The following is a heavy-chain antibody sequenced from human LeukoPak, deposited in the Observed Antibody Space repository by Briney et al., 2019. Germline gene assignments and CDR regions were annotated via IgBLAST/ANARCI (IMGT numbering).Heavy chain of an antibody. CDR3: ASVGGYDPLFDY. Sequence: GGSLRLSCATSGFTFSSNVIHWVRQAPGKGLEWVAVISHDGSNKYYADSVKGRFTISRDNSKDTLYLQMNSLRVEDTAVYYCASVGGYDPLFDYWGRGTLVTVSS. D-gene: IGHD5-12*01. CDR2: ISHDGSNK. V-gene: IGHV3-30-3*01. J-gene: IGHJ4*02. CDR1: GFTFSSNV.